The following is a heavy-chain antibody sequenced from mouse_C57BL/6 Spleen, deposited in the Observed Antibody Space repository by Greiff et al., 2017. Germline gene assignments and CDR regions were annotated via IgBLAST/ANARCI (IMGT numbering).Heavy chain of an antibody. V-gene: IGHV1-50*01. CDR2: IDPAGSYT. D-gene: IGHD1-2*01. CDR3: ARWAPITTASGYRVWFAY. Sequence: QVQLQQPGAELVKPGASVKLSCKASGYTFTSYWMQWVKQRPGQGLEWIGEIDPAGSYTNYTQKFKGKATLTVNTTSSTAYMQLSSLTSADSADYYGARWAPITTASGYRVWFAYWGQGTLVTVSA. J-gene: IGHJ3*01. CDR1: GYTFTSYW.